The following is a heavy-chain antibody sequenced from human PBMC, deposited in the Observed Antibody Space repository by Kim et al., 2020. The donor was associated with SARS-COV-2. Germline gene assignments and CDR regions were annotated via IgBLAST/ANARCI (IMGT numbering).Heavy chain of an antibody. CDR2: IIPIFGEA. Sequence: SVKVSCKASGGTFSNYAINWVRQAPGQGLEWMGRIIPIFGEANNAQKFQGRVTITADRFTSTAYMELRRLRSEDTALYYCVRDRGSPLYMDVWGKGTRVTVSS. V-gene: IGHV1-69*04. CDR3: VRDRGSPLYMDV. D-gene: IGHD3-10*01. CDR1: GGTFSNYA. J-gene: IGHJ6*03.